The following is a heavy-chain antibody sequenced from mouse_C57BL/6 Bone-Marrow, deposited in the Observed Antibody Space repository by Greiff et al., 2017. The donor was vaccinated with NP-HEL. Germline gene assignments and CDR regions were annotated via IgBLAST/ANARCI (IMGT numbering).Heavy chain of an antibody. D-gene: IGHD1-1*01. V-gene: IGHV14-4*01. CDR1: GFNIKDDY. CDR2: IDPENGDT. CDR3: TFYYGSSYEYFDV. J-gene: IGHJ1*03. Sequence: VQLQQSGAELVRPGASVKLSCTASGFNIKDDYMHWVKQRPEQGLEWIGWIDPENGDTEYASKFQGKATITADTSSNTAYLQLSSLTSEDTAVYYCTFYYGSSYEYFDVWGTGTTVTVSS.